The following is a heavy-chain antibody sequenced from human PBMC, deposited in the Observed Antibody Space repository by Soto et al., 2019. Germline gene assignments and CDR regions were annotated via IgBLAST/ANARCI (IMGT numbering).Heavy chain of an antibody. V-gene: IGHV3-21*01. CDR3: ARDLNDFWSGYYDGYFDY. CDR1: GFTFSSYS. J-gene: IGHJ4*02. Sequence: GGPLRVSCAASGFTFSSYSMNWVRQAPGKGLEWVSSISSISSYIYYADSVKGRFTISRDNAKNSLYLQMNSLRAEDTAVYYCARDLNDFWSGYYDGYFDYWCQGTLVTVS. CDR2: ISSISSYI. D-gene: IGHD3-3*01.